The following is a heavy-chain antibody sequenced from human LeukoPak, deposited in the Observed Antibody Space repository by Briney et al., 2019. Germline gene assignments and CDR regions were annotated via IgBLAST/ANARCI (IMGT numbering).Heavy chain of an antibody. V-gene: IGHV4-39*07. D-gene: IGHD3-22*01. CDR3: ARADFHYDTNGHRQYYCDY. Sequence: PSETLSLTCTVSGGSIYSRSYYWGWVRQPPGRGLEWIGSMYYKGDTYLNPSLKSRVTISQDTSKNQLSLKLKSVAAADTAVYYCARADFHYDTNGHRQYYCDYWGQGTLVTVSS. CDR2: MYYKGDT. CDR1: GGSIYSRSYY. J-gene: IGHJ4*02.